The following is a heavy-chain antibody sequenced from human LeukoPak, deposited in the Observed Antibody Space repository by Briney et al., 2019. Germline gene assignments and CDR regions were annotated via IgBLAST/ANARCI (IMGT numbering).Heavy chain of an antibody. CDR3: ARATHYSASTGGPYTDV. Sequence: SETLSLTCTLSGRSISRGGYFWSWIRHHPWKGLEWFAHIYHAASIQDNPHLRGRVAISLDTSANQFSLTLSSVTAADTAVYFCARATHYSASTGGPYTDVWGQGTTVTVSS. D-gene: IGHD3-22*01. J-gene: IGHJ6*03. V-gene: IGHV4-31*03. CDR2: IYHAASI. CDR1: GRSISRGGYF.